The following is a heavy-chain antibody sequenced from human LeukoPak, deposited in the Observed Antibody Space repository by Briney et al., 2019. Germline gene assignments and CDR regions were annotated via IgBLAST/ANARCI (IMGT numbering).Heavy chain of an antibody. D-gene: IGHD3-22*01. CDR2: ISSSVSFI. CDR3: ARGVQDYYDSSGYLDY. V-gene: IGHV3-21*01. CDR1: GLTFSSNS. Sequence: KPGGSLRLSCAVSGLTFSSNSMNWVRQTPGKGLEWVSSISSSVSFIYYADSVKGRFTISGDNAKNSLYLQMNSLRAEDTAIYYCARGVQDYYDSSGYLDYWGQGTLVTVSS. J-gene: IGHJ4*02.